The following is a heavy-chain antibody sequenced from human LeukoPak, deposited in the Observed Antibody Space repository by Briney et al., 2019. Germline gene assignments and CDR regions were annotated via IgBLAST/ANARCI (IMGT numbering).Heavy chain of an antibody. CDR3: ARDQFGVIIVTSQYYFDY. Sequence: AGGSLRLSCAASRFTFDDYGMSWVRQAPGKGLEWVSGINWNGGSTGYADSVKGRFTISRDNAKNSLYLQMNSLRAEDTALYYCARDQFGVIIVTSQYYFDYWGQGNPSHRLL. CDR2: INWNGGST. CDR1: RFTFDDYG. J-gene: IGHJ4*02. V-gene: IGHV3-20*04. D-gene: IGHD3-3*01.